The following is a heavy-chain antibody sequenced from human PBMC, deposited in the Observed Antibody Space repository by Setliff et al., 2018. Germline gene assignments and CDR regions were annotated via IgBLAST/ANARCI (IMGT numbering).Heavy chain of an antibody. Sequence: PGGSLRLSCAGSGFTFSKYAVTWVRQAPGKGLEWVGRIKRESDGGTTDYAAPVKGRFTISRDDSKNTLYLQMNSLKTEDTAVYYCISLWLGYYGLDVWGQGTTVTVSS. CDR2: IKRESDGGTT. D-gene: IGHD5-18*01. CDR3: ISLWLGYYGLDV. V-gene: IGHV3-15*01. J-gene: IGHJ6*02. CDR1: GFTFSKYA.